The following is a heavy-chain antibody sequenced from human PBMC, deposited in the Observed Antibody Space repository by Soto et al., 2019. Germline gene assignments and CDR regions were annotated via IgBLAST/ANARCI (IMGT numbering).Heavy chain of an antibody. J-gene: IGHJ4*02. V-gene: IGHV4-30-4*01. CDR3: ASRKGSPYFDY. CDR2: IYYSGST. Sequence: QVQLQESGPGLVKPSQTLSLTCTVSGGSISSGDYYWSWIRQPPGKGLEWIGNIYYSGSTYYNPSPKSRVTSSIDTSKTQFSLELSFVTAADTAVYYCASRKGSPYFDYWGQGTLVTVSS. D-gene: IGHD3-10*01. CDR1: GGSISSGDYY.